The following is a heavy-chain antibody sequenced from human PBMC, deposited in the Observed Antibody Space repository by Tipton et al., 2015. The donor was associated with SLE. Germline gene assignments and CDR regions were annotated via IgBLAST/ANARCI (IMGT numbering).Heavy chain of an antibody. Sequence: TLSHTCAVYGGSFRGYYWSWIRQPPGKGLEWIGEINHSGSTNYNPSLKSRVTISVDTSKNQFSLHLTSVTAADTAIYYCARDSFQHYYDLAFDIWGQGTMVTVSS. V-gene: IGHV4-34*01. CDR3: ARDSFQHYYDLAFDI. CDR2: INHSGST. J-gene: IGHJ3*02. D-gene: IGHD3-22*01. CDR1: GGSFRGYY.